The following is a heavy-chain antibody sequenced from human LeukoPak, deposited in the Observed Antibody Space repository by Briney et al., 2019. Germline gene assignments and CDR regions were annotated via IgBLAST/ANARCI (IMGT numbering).Heavy chain of an antibody. D-gene: IGHD3-16*01. CDR2: IQNDGTTK. V-gene: IGHV3-30*02. J-gene: IGHJ4*02. Sequence: GGSLRLSCAASGFTFSNFGMHWVRQAPGMGLEWVSFIQNDGTTKYYADSVKGRFTVSRDNSKNTLYLQMNSLRTEDTAVYFCAKGGAYIDYWGQGTLVTVSS. CDR1: GFTFSNFG. CDR3: AKGGAYIDY.